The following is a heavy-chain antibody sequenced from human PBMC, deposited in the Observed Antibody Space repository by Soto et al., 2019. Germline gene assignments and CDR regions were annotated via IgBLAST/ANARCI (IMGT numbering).Heavy chain of an antibody. V-gene: IGHV1-18*01. CDR3: AGGRYGDY. D-gene: IGHD1-1*01. CDR2: ISAHNGNT. CDR1: GYTFTTYG. J-gene: IGHJ4*02. Sequence: QVHLVQSGAEVKKPGASVKVSCKGSGYTFTTYGITWVRQAPGQGLEWMGWISAHNGNTNYAQKLQGRVTVTRDTSTSTAYMELRSLRSDDTAVYYGAGGRYGDYWGQGALVTVSS.